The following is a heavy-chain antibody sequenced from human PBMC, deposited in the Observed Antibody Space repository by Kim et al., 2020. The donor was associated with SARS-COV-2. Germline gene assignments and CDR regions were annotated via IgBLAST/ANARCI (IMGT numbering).Heavy chain of an antibody. D-gene: IGHD2-2*03. V-gene: IGHV4-59*08. CDR1: GGSISSYY. Sequence: SETLSLTCTVSGGSISSYYWSWIRQPPGKGLEWIGYINYSGSTNYNPSLKSRVTISVDTSKNQFSLKLSSVTAADTAMYYCAGQWMTWGQGTLVTVSS. CDR3: AGQWMT. CDR2: INYSGST. J-gene: IGHJ4*02.